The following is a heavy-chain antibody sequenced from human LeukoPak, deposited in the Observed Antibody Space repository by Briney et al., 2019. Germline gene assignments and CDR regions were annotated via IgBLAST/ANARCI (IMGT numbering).Heavy chain of an antibody. V-gene: IGHV3-23*01. D-gene: IGHD1-14*01. CDR3: TTRTWADGFDI. J-gene: IGHJ3*02. Sequence: LPGGSLRLSCAASGFTFSSYAMSWVRQAPGKGLEWVSAISGSGGSTYYADSVKGRFTISRDNSKNTLYLQMNSLKTDDTALYYCTTRTWADGFDIWGQGTMVTVSS. CDR1: GFTFSSYA. CDR2: ISGSGGST.